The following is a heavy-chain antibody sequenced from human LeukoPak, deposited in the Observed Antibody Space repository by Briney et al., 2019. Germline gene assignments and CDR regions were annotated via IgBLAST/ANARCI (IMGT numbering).Heavy chain of an antibody. V-gene: IGHV3-21*04. Sequence: PGGSLRLSCAASGFTFSSYSMNWVRQAPGKGLEWVSSISSSSSYIYYADSVKGRFTISRDNAKNSLYLQMNSLRAEDTAVYYCARDVGNYYDSSGYYYYLSGCYDYWGQGTLVTVSS. CDR2: ISSSSSYI. J-gene: IGHJ4*02. D-gene: IGHD3-22*01. CDR3: ARDVGNYYDSSGYYYYLSGCYDY. CDR1: GFTFSSYS.